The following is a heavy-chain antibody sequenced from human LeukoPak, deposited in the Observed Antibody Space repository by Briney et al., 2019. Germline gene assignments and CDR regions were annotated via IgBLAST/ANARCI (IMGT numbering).Heavy chain of an antibody. Sequence: PSETLSLTCTVSGGSISSSSYYWGWIRQPPGKGLEWIGSIYYSGSTYYNPSLKSRVTISVVTSKNQFSLKLSSVTAADTAVYYCARSTRRQWLSLYYYYYMDVWGKGTTVTVSS. J-gene: IGHJ6*03. CDR1: GGSISSSSYY. CDR3: ARSTRRQWLSLYYYYYMDV. CDR2: IYYSGST. D-gene: IGHD6-19*01. V-gene: IGHV4-39*07.